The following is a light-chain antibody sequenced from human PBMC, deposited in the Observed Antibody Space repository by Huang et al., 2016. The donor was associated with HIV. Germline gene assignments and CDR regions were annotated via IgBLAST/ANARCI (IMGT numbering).Light chain of an antibody. CDR3: QQYNNWPPWT. CDR2: GAS. J-gene: IGKJ1*01. CDR1: QRVTSN. Sequence: EIVMTQSPATRSVSPGERATLSCRASQRVTSNLAWYQQKPGQAPRLLVFGASTRATGIPARFSGSGSGTEFTLTISSLQSEDFAVYCCQQYNNWPPWTFGQGTKVEIK. V-gene: IGKV3-15*01.